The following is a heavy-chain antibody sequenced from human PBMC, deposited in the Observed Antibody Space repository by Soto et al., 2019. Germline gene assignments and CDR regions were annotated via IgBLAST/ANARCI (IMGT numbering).Heavy chain of an antibody. CDR3: ARGGYYDNVWGKLSHYGLDK. CDR2: ISPYDDKT. J-gene: IGHJ6*02. CDR1: GYTFIKYG. V-gene: IGHV1-18*01. D-gene: IGHD3-16*01. Sequence: QVQLAQSPAEVKKPGASVRVSCKASGYTFIKYGIARVRQAPGQGLEWMGWISPYDDKTIYAQTFQGRVTLTADRSTRTVYLDRRSLKSNDTAVYYCARGGYYDNVWGKLSHYGLDKWGQGTSVTVSS.